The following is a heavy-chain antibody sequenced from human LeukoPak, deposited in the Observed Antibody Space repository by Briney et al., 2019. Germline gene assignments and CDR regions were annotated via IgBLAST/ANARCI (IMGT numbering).Heavy chain of an antibody. CDR2: IQYDDSGK. Sequence: GGSLRLSCAASGLTFTFSTSGMHWVRQAPGKGLEWVAFIQYDDSGKSYADSVKGRFTTSRDNSKNTVYLQMNSLRAEDTAVYYCARDGSGWPPMDDAFDIWGQGTMVTVSS. CDR1: GLTFTFSTSG. CDR3: ARDGSGWPPMDDAFDI. V-gene: IGHV3-30*02. D-gene: IGHD6-19*01. J-gene: IGHJ3*02.